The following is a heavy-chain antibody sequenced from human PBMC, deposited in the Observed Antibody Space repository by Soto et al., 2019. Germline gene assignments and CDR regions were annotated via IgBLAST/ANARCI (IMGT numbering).Heavy chain of an antibody. V-gene: IGHV4-34*01. J-gene: IGHJ4*02. CDR3: ATDFANSHF. D-gene: IGHD5-18*01. CDR2: INYTGTS. Sequence: TETLSLTCAVYGGSFSGSHWNRIRQPPGKGLEWIGEINYTGTSDYNPALKSRVTISVDTSKNHFSLKLSSVTAADTAIYYCATDFANSHFWGQGTLVTVSS. CDR1: GGSFSGSH.